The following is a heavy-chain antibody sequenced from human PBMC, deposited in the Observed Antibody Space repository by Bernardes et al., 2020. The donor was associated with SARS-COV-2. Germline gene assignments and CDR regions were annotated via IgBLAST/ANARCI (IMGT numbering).Heavy chain of an antibody. J-gene: IGHJ4*02. CDR2: IRSSGNYI. D-gene: IGHD4-4*01. CDR3: ARDLYSENYPDY. CDR1: GFTFSSYT. V-gene: IGHV3-21*06. Sequence: GGSLRLSCAASGFTFSSYTMNWVRQAPGKGLEWVSSIRSSGNYIYYADSVKGRFAISRDNARNSLYLEMNSLRADDTAMYYCARDLYSENYPDYWGQGTLVTVSS.